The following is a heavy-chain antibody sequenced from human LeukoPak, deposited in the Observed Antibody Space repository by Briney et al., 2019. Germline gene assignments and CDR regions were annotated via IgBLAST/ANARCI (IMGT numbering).Heavy chain of an antibody. Sequence: PGGSLRLSCAASGFSVSNYYMSWVRQPPGKGLEWVSVMYTGGGRYYGDSVKGRFTISRDNSKNTVFLQMNSLRVEDTALYYCTRCHSYCGADCYSDWGQGTLVTVSP. V-gene: IGHV3-66*01. J-gene: IGHJ4*02. CDR2: MYTGGGR. CDR1: GFSVSNYY. D-gene: IGHD2-21*02. CDR3: TRCHSYCGADCYSD.